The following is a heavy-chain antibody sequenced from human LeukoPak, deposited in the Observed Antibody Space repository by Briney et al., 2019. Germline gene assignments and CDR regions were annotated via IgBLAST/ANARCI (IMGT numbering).Heavy chain of an antibody. CDR1: GGSISSSSYY. J-gene: IGHJ4*02. D-gene: IGHD5/OR15-5a*01. CDR3: ASTPIVSDIGY. V-gene: IGHV4-39*07. Sequence: SETLSLTCTVSGGSISSSSYYWGWIRQPPGKGLEWIGSIYYSGSTYYNPSLKSRVTISVDTSKNQFSLKLSSVTAADTAVYYCASTPIVSDIGYWGQGTLVTVSS. CDR2: IYYSGST.